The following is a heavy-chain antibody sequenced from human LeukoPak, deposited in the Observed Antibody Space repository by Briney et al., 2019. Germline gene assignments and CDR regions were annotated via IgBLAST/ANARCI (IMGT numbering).Heavy chain of an antibody. D-gene: IGHD1-26*01. J-gene: IGHJ4*02. CDR1: EFTFSSYG. Sequence: SGGSLGLSCAASEFTFSSYGMHWVRQAPGKGLEWVAVIWYDGNREYYADSVKGRFTISRDNSESTLYLQMNSLRAEDTSVYYCARMGSYYDLGYWGQGTLVTVSS. CDR2: IWYDGNRE. V-gene: IGHV3-33*01. CDR3: ARMGSYYDLGY.